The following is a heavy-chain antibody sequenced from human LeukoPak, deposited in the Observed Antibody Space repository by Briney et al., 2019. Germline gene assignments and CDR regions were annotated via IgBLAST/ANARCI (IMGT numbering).Heavy chain of an antibody. CDR1: GGSISSSSYY. CDR2: IYYSGST. V-gene: IGHV4-39*07. Sequence: SETLSLTCTVSGGSISSSSYYWGWIRQPPGKGLEWIGSIYYSGSTYYNPSLKSRVTISVDTSKNQFSLKLSSVTAADTAVYYCARDYDILTGYKNGMDVWGQGTTVTVSS. D-gene: IGHD3-9*01. CDR3: ARDYDILTGYKNGMDV. J-gene: IGHJ6*02.